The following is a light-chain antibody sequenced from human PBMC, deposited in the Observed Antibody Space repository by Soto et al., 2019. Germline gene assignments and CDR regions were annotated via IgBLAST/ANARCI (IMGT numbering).Light chain of an antibody. V-gene: IGKV3-20*01. J-gene: IGKJ4*01. CDR2: NAF. CDR3: QQYGSPR. Sequence: EIVLTQSPGTLSLSPGERATLSCRASQSVSSSYLAWYQQKPGQAPRLLIYNAFNRATGIPDRFGGSGSGTDFTLTISRLEPEDFAVYYCQQYGSPRFGGGTKVDIK. CDR1: QSVSSSY.